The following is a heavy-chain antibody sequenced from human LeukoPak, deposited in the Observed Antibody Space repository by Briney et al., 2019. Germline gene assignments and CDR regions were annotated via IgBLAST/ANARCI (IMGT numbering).Heavy chain of an antibody. Sequence: GGSLRLSCAASGFTFSSYAMHWVRQAPGKGLEWVAVISYDGSNKYYADSVKGRFTISRDNSKNTLYLQMNSLRAEDTAVYYCAGQPVSRLGWGNPWGQGTLVTVSS. V-gene: IGHV3-30-3*01. J-gene: IGHJ5*02. CDR1: GFTFSSYA. CDR3: AGQPVSRLGWGNP. CDR2: ISYDGSNK. D-gene: IGHD7-27*01.